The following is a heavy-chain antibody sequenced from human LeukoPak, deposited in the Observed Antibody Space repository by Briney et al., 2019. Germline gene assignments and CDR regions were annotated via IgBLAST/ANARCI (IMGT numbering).Heavy chain of an antibody. J-gene: IGHJ4*02. V-gene: IGHV3-7*01. Sequence: GGSLRLSCAASGFTFSSFGMNWVRQAPGKGLEWVANIKEDGNEKYYVDSVKGRFTISRDNAKNAVYLQMNSLTAEDTAVYYCARGKLDFAFWGQGTLVTVSS. CDR3: ARGKLDFAF. CDR2: IKEDGNEK. CDR1: GFTFSSFG. D-gene: IGHD3-9*01.